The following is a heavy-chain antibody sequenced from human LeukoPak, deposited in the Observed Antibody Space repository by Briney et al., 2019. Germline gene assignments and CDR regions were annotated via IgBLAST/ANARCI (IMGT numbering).Heavy chain of an antibody. V-gene: IGHV3-74*01. CDR1: GFTFRNYW. D-gene: IGHD1-1*01. J-gene: IGHJ4*02. CDR3: ATDEAATGRLDY. CDR2: INSDGSST. Sequence: GGSLRLSCAASGFTFRNYWMHWVRQAPGKGLVWVSRINSDGSSTSYADSVKGRFTISRDNAENTLYLQINGLRAEDTAVYYCATDEAATGRLDYWGQGTLVTVSS.